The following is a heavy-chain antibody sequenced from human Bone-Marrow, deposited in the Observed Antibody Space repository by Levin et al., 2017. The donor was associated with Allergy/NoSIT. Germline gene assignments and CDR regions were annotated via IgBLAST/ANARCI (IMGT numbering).Heavy chain of an antibody. Sequence: ASVKVSCKASGYIFTGHGISWARQAPGQGLEWMGWINTDSGDTRYAQKVQGRVTMTTDTSTSTAYLELRSLRSDDTAIYYCAREDTLDRDDDDYVAANYYGMDVWGQGTTVTVSS. CDR3: AREDTLDRDDDDYVAANYYGMDV. J-gene: IGHJ6*02. CDR1: GYIFTGHG. D-gene: IGHD3-16*01. V-gene: IGHV1-18*01. CDR2: INTDSGDT.